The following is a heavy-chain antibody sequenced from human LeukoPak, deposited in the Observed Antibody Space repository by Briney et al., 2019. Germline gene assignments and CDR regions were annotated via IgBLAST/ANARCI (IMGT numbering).Heavy chain of an antibody. V-gene: IGHV3-43D*03. D-gene: IGHD3-22*01. CDR2: ISWDGGST. Sequence: GGSLRLSCAASGFTFDDYAMHWVRQAPGKGLEWVSLISWDGGSTYYADSVKGRFTISRDNSKNSLYLQMNSLRAEDTALYYCVKEPHYYDRSGYFWGQGTLVTVSS. CDR3: VKEPHYYDRSGYF. CDR1: GFTFDDYA. J-gene: IGHJ4*02.